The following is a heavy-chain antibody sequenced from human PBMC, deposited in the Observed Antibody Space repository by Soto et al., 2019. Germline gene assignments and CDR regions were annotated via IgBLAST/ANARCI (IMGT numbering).Heavy chain of an antibody. CDR2: ISYDGSNK. CDR3: ARGHVLQDSSGSDSLAFGC. J-gene: IGHJ4*02. Sequence: GGSLRLSCAASGFTFSSYAMHWVRQAPGKGLEWVAVISYDGSNKYYADSVKGRFTISRDNSKNTLYLQMNSLRAEDTAVYYSARGHVLQDSSGSDSLAFGCWDQGTLVTVSS. CDR1: GFTFSSYA. V-gene: IGHV3-30-3*01. D-gene: IGHD3-22*01.